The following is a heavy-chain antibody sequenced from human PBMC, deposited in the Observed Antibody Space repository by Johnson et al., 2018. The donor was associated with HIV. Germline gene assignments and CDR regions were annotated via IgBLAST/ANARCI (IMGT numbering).Heavy chain of an antibody. CDR2: IWYDGSNK. D-gene: IGHD6-13*01. V-gene: IGHV3-30*04. CDR1: GFTFSSYA. J-gene: IGHJ3*02. CDR3: ASCSSWFGVDAFDI. Sequence: VQLVESGGGVVQPGRSLRLSCAASGFTFSSYAMHWVRQAPGKGLEWVAVIWYDGSNKYYADSVKGRFTISRDNSKNSLYLQMNSLRAEDTAVYYCASCSSWFGVDAFDIWGQGTMVTVSS.